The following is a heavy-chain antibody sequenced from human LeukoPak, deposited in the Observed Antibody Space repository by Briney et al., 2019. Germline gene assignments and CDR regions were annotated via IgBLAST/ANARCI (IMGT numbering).Heavy chain of an antibody. Sequence: GGSLRLSCAASGFTFSSYGMSWVRQAPGKGLEWVSVIYSGGSTYYADSVKGRFTISRDNSKNTLYLQMNSLRAEDTAVYYCARMGVVGATTGDYWGQGTLVTVSS. D-gene: IGHD1-26*01. CDR2: IYSGGST. CDR1: GFTFSSYG. CDR3: ARMGVVGATTGDY. V-gene: IGHV3-66*01. J-gene: IGHJ4*02.